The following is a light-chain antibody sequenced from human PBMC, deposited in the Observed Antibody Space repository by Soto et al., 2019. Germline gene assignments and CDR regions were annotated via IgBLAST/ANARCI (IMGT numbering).Light chain of an antibody. V-gene: IGKV3-15*01. CDR3: QQYNNWPLT. CDR2: DVS. Sequence: ILMAHSPATLSWPQVQSLTLSCWAEQGVTTNFAWYRQKSGQSPRLLIYDVSSRATGIPARFSGSGSGTEFTLTISSLQSEDFAVYYCQQYNNWPLTFGQGTRLEN. J-gene: IGKJ5*01. CDR1: QGVTTN.